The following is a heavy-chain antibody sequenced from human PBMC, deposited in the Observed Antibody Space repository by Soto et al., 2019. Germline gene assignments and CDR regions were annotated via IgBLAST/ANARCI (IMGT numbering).Heavy chain of an antibody. Sequence: PSVKVSCKGSGYSFSSYAIHWVRQAPGQGLEGMGWIHAGNGNTKYSQNFQGRVNISRDTFATTAYMELNSRRSADTTVYYCATGVAFRDYRG. V-gene: IGHV1-3*01. CDR1: GYSFSSYA. J-gene: IGHJ4*01. CDR3: ATGVAFRDY. CDR2: IHAGNGNT. D-gene: IGHD3-3*02.